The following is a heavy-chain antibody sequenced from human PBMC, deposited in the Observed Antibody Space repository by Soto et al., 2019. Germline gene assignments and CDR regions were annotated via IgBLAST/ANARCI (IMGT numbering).Heavy chain of an antibody. CDR3: ARFHIAGRRGGTDY. Sequence: QVQLVQSGAEVKKPGSSVNVSCTASGGTFSSYAISWVRQAPGPGLEWMGGIIPISGTANYAQKFQGRVTITADESTSTAYMELSSLRAEDTAVYYCARFHIAGRRGGTDYGGQGTLVTVSA. J-gene: IGHJ4*02. D-gene: IGHD2-21*01. CDR2: IIPISGTA. V-gene: IGHV1-69*01. CDR1: GGTFSSYA.